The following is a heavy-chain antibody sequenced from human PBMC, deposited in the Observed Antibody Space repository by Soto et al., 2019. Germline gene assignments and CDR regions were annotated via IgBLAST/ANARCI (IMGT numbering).Heavy chain of an antibody. CDR1: GFTFSSYW. Sequence: GGSLRLSCAASGFTFSSYWMHWVRQAPGKGLVWVSRINSDGSSTSYADSVKGRFTISRDNAKNTLYLQMNSLRAEDTAVYYCARDTSSRRRGYYYGMDVWGQGTTVTVSS. CDR2: INSDGSST. D-gene: IGHD6-13*01. CDR3: ARDTSSRRRGYYYGMDV. V-gene: IGHV3-74*01. J-gene: IGHJ6*02.